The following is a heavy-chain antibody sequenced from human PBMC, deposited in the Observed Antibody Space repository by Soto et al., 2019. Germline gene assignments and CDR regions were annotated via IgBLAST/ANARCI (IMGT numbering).Heavy chain of an antibody. V-gene: IGHV1-69*02. CDR1: GGTFSSYT. Sequence: QVQLVQSGAEVKKPGSSVKVSCKASGGTFSSYTISWVRQAPGQGLEWMGRIIPILGIANYAQKFQGRVTIPADQSTSTANVELSSLISDDTAVYCCRSGDGYNYRIADWGQGTLVTV. CDR2: IIPILGIA. D-gene: IGHD5-12*01. CDR3: RSGDGYNYRIAD. J-gene: IGHJ4*02.